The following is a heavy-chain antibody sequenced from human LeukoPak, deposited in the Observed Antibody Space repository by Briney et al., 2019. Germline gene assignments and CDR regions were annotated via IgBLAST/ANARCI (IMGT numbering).Heavy chain of an antibody. CDR1: GYSFTSYW. J-gene: IGHJ4*02. D-gene: IGHD6-19*01. V-gene: IGHV5-51*01. CDR3: ARQSPSIAVALGY. Sequence: GESLKISCKGSGYSFTSYWIGWVRQLPGKGLEWMGIIYPGDSDTRYSPSFQGQVTISADKSISTAYLQWSSLKASDTAMYYCARQSPSIAVALGYWGQGTLVTVSS. CDR2: IYPGDSDT.